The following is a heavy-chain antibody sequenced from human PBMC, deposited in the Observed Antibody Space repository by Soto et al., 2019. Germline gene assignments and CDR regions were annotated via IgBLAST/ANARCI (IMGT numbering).Heavy chain of an antibody. J-gene: IGHJ4*02. CDR2: INHSGST. CDR3: ARGSSSGYAIDY. V-gene: IGHV4-34*01. Sequence: QVQLQQWGAGLLKPSETLSLTCAVYGGSFSGYYWSWIRQPPGKGLEWIGEINHSGSTNYNPSLKSRVTISVATSKNQFSLKLSSVTAAVTAVYYCARGSSSGYAIDYWGQGTLVTVSS. CDR1: GGSFSGYY. D-gene: IGHD5-12*01.